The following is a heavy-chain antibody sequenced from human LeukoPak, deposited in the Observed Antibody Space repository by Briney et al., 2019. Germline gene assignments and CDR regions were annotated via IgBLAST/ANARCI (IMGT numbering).Heavy chain of an antibody. CDR2: ISWNSGSI. Sequence: GGSLRLSCAASGFTFSNYWMTWVRQAPGKGLEWVSGISWNSGSIGYADSVKGRFTISRDNAKNSLYLQMNSLRAEDTALYYCAKDMDRGGDYYGMDVWGQGTTVTVSS. V-gene: IGHV3-9*01. CDR3: AKDMDRGGDYYGMDV. J-gene: IGHJ6*02. D-gene: IGHD3-10*01. CDR1: GFTFSNYW.